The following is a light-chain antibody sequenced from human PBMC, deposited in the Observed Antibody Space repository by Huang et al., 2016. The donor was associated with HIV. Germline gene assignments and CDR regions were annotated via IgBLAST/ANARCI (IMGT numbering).Light chain of an antibody. V-gene: IGKV2-28*01. CDR3: MQALQTPT. CDR2: LGS. J-gene: IGKJ1*01. CDR1: QSLLHSNGYNY. Sequence: DIVMTQSPLPLPVTPGEPASISCRSSQSLLHSNGYNYLDWYLQKPGQSPQLLIYLGSNRASGVPDRFSGSGSGTDFTLKISRVEAEDVGVYYCMQALQTPTFDQGTKVEIK.